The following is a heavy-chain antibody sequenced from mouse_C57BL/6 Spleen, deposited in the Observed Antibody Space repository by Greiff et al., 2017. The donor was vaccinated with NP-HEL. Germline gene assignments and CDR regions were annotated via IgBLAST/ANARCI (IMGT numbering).Heavy chain of an antibody. Sequence: VQLQQSGTVLARPGASVKMSCKTSGYTFTSYWMPWVKQRPGQGLEWIGAIYPGNSDTSYNQKFKGKAKLTAVTSASTAYMELSSLTNEDSAVYYCTRYSVPDYFDYWGQGTTLTVSS. J-gene: IGHJ2*01. CDR1: GYTFTSYW. D-gene: IGHD5-1*01. CDR2: IYPGNSDT. CDR3: TRYSVPDYFDY. V-gene: IGHV1-5*01.